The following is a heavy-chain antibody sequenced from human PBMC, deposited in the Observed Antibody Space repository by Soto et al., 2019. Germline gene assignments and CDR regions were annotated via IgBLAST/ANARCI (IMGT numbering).Heavy chain of an antibody. V-gene: IGHV4-39*01. J-gene: IGHJ6*03. D-gene: IGHD3-10*01. CDR3: ARRLGFGELPYYYYMDV. CDR1: GGSISSSSYY. Sequence: SETLSLTCTVSGGSISSSSYYWGWIRQPPGKGLEWIGSIYYSGSTYYNPSLKSRVTISVDTSKNQFSLKLSSVTAADTAVYYCARRLGFGELPYYYYMDVWGKGTTVTVSS. CDR2: IYYSGST.